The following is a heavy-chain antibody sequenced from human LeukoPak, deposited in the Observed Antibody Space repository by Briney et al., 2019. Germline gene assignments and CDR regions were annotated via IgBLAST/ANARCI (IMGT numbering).Heavy chain of an antibody. V-gene: IGHV3-30-3*02. CDR1: GFAFSNYA. Sequence: GGSLRLSCAASGFAFSNYAMHWVRQAPGKGLEWVSVISYDGSNKYYADSVKGRFTISRDNSKNTLYLQMNSLRAEDTAVYYCAKMSSSWTYYYGMDVWGQGTTVTVSS. CDR3: AKMSSSWTYYYGMDV. D-gene: IGHD6-13*01. CDR2: ISYDGSNK. J-gene: IGHJ6*02.